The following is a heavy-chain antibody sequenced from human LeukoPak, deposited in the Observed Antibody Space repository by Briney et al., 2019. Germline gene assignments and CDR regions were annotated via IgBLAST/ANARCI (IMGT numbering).Heavy chain of an antibody. Sequence: GASVKVSCEASGGTFSSYAISWVRQAPGQGLEWMGGIIPIFGTANYAQKFQGRVTITTDESTSTAYMELSSLRSEDTAVYYCARDLPHYYDSSGEGAFDIWGQGTMVTVSS. D-gene: IGHD3-22*01. CDR2: IIPIFGTA. CDR3: ARDLPHYYDSSGEGAFDI. V-gene: IGHV1-69*05. CDR1: GGTFSSYA. J-gene: IGHJ3*02.